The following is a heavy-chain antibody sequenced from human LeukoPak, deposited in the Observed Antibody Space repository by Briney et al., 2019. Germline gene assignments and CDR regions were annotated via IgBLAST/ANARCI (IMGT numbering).Heavy chain of an antibody. CDR3: ARDTGGYSTYSSRAFDI. CDR1: GGSISSGGYC. J-gene: IGHJ3*02. CDR2: IYYSGST. V-gene: IGHV4-31*03. D-gene: IGHD2-8*02. Sequence: SETLSLTCTVSGGSISSGGYCWGWIRQHPGKGLEWIGYIYYSGSTYYNPSLKSRVTISVDTSKNQFSLKLSSVTAADTAVYHCARDTGGYSTYSSRAFDIWGQGTMVTVSS.